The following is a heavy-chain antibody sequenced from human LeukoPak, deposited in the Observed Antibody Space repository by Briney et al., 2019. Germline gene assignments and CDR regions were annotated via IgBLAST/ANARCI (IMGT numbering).Heavy chain of an antibody. J-gene: IGHJ6*02. CDR3: ARGGSSGAYYYYYYGMDV. CDR2: INHSGST. CDR1: GGSFSGYY. Sequence: SETLSLTCAVYGGSFSGYYWSWIRQPPGKGLEWIGEINHSGSTYYNPSPKSRVTISVDTSKNQFSLKLSSVTAADTAVYYCARGGSSGAYYYYYYGMDVWGQGTTVTVSS. V-gene: IGHV4-34*09. D-gene: IGHD3-22*01.